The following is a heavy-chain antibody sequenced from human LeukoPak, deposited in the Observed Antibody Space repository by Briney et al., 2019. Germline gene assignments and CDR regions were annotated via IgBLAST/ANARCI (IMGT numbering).Heavy chain of an antibody. CDR2: ASSDGSAK. Sequence: GRSLTLTCAASGFTFSSFGMQWVRQAPGKGLEWVAIASSDGSAKYYADSVTGRFTISRDNSKNTLFLQMNNLSAEDTAVYYCVKEFHSRVYGAHFDAWGQGTPVTVSS. CDR1: GFTFSSFG. V-gene: IGHV3-30*18. J-gene: IGHJ4*02. CDR3: VKEFHSRVYGAHFDA. D-gene: IGHD3-10*01.